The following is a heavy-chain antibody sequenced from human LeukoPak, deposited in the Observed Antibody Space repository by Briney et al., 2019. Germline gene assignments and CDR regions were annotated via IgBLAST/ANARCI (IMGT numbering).Heavy chain of an antibody. Sequence: GGSLRLSCAASGFTFSSYGMNWVRQAPGKGLEWVSSISSSSSYIYYADSVKGRFTISRDNAKNSLYLQMNSLRAEDTAAYYCARVELWLNYYYYMDVWGKGTTVTVSS. CDR3: ARVELWLNYYYYMDV. V-gene: IGHV3-21*01. J-gene: IGHJ6*03. CDR2: ISSSSSYI. D-gene: IGHD5-18*01. CDR1: GFTFSSYG.